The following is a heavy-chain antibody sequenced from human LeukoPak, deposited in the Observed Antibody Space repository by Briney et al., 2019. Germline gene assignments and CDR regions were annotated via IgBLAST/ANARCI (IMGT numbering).Heavy chain of an antibody. CDR3: ARARVGATIGYYYYMDV. D-gene: IGHD1-26*01. J-gene: IGHJ6*03. CDR1: GGSISSYY. CDR2: IYYSGST. V-gene: IGHV4-59*01. Sequence: SETLSLTCTVSGGSISSYYWGWIRQPPGKGLEWIGYIYYSGSTNYNPSLKSRVTISVDTSKNQFSLKLSSVTAADTAVYYCARARVGATIGYYYYMDVWGKGTTVTVSS.